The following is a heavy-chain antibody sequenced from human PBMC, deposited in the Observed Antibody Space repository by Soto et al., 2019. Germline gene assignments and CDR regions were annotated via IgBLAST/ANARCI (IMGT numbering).Heavy chain of an antibody. CDR2: ISAYNGNT. CDR1: GYTFTSYC. Sequence: ASVKVSCKASGYTFTSYCISWVRQAPGQGLEWMGWISAYNGNTNYAQKLQGRVTMTTDTSTSTAYMELRSLRSDDTPVYYCAREKSSSGWYNYWGQGTLVTVSS. CDR3: AREKSSSGWYNY. V-gene: IGHV1-18*01. D-gene: IGHD6-19*01. J-gene: IGHJ4*02.